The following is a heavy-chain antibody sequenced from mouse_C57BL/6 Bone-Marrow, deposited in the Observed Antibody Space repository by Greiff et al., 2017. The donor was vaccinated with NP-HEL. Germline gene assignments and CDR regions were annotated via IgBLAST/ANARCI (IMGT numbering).Heavy chain of an antibody. CDR1: GYTFTDYY. CDR2: INPNNGGT. V-gene: IGHV1-26*01. Sequence: VQLQQSGPELVKPGASVKISCKASGYTFTDYYMNWVKQSHGKSLEWIGDINPNNGGTSYNQKFKGKATLTVDKSSSTAYMELRSLTSEDSAVYYCASGITTVACWGQGTTLTVSS. J-gene: IGHJ2*01. D-gene: IGHD1-1*01. CDR3: ASGITTVAC.